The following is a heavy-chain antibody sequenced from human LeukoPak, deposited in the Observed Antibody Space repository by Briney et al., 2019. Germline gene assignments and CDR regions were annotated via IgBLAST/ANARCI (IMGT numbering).Heavy chain of an antibody. CDR2: IWYDENNK. Sequence: PGRSLRLSCAASGFTFSTYDMHWVRQAPGKGLEWVAIIWYDENNKYYADSVKGRFTISRDNSKNTLYLQMSSLRVEDTAVYYCARDYGRRTIDYWGQGTLVTVSS. CDR1: GFTFSTYD. J-gene: IGHJ4*02. D-gene: IGHD3-10*01. V-gene: IGHV3-33*01. CDR3: ARDYGRRTIDY.